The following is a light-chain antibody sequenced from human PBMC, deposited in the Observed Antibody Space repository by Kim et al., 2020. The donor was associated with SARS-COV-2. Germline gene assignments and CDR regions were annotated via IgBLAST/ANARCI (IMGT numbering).Light chain of an antibody. J-gene: IGKJ1*01. CDR2: WAS. CDR1: QTVLCSSDNKNF. Sequence: ATIKCKSSQTVLCSSDNKNFLAWYQQKPGQFPKLLINWASTRDSGVPDRFSGSGSGTDFTLTISSLQAEDVAVYYCQQYCSNPRTFGQGTKVDIK. V-gene: IGKV4-1*01. CDR3: QQYCSNPRT.